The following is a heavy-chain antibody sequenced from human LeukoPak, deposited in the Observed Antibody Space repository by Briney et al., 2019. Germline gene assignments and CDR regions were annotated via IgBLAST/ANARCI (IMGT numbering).Heavy chain of an antibody. Sequence: GGSLRLSCAASGFTFSSYEMNRVRQAPGKGLEWVSYISSSGSTIYYADSVKGRFTISRDNAKNSLYLQMNSLRAEDTAVYYCAELGITMIGGVWGKGTTVTISA. CDR3: AELGITMIGGV. V-gene: IGHV3-48*03. D-gene: IGHD3-10*02. CDR1: GFTFSSYE. J-gene: IGHJ6*04. CDR2: ISSSGSTI.